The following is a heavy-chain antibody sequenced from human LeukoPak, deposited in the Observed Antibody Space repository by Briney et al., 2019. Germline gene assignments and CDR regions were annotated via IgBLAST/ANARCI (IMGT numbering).Heavy chain of an antibody. J-gene: IGHJ3*01. Sequence: PXKGLXXVSVIYSGGSTYYADSVKGRFSISRDISKNSLYLHMNSLRAEDTAVYYCASPMVTTWTGGFVVWGQGTMVTVSS. D-gene: IGHD4-17*01. CDR3: ASPMVTTWTGGFVV. V-gene: IGHV3-66*01. CDR2: IYSGGST.